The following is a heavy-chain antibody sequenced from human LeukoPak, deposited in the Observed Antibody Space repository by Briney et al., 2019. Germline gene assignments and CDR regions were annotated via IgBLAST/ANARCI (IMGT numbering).Heavy chain of an antibody. CDR2: ISGSGGST. D-gene: IGHD2-21*01. Sequence: GGSLRLSCAASGFTLSSYAMSWVRQAPGKGLEWVSTISGSGGSTHYADSVKGRFTISRDNSKNMLYLQMNSLRAEDTAVYYCAKDSVVVIAKGDAFDIWGQGTMVTVSS. CDR3: AKDSVVVIAKGDAFDI. V-gene: IGHV3-23*01. CDR1: GFTLSSYA. J-gene: IGHJ3*02.